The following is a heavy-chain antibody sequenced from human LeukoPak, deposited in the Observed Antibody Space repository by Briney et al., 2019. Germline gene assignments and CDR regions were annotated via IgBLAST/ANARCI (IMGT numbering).Heavy chain of an antibody. V-gene: IGHV3-23*01. D-gene: IGHD6-19*01. Sequence: GGSLRLSCVASGFTFTKCAMSWIRQAPGKGLEWVAIITATGDTAYYADSVKGRFTISRDNSRNTVYMQMDSLRAGDTAIYYCAGDRNSDWYSPLDYWGQGSQVTVSP. J-gene: IGHJ4*02. CDR1: GFTFTKCA. CDR3: AGDRNSDWYSPLDY. CDR2: ITATGDTA.